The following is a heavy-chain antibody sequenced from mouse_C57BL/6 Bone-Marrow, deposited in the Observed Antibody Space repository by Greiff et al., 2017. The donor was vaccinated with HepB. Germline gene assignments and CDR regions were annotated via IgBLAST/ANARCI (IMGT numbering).Heavy chain of an antibody. CDR2: ISRGGDYI. CDR1: GFTFSSYA. D-gene: IGHD1-1*01. CDR3: TRDGSPGNYAMDY. Sequence: EVMLVESGEGLVKPGGSLKLSCAASGFTFSSYAMSWVRQTPEKRLEWVAYISRGGDYIYYADTVKGRFTISRDNARNTLYLQMSSLKSEDTAMYYCTRDGSPGNYAMDYWGQGTSVTVSS. J-gene: IGHJ4*01. V-gene: IGHV5-9-1*02.